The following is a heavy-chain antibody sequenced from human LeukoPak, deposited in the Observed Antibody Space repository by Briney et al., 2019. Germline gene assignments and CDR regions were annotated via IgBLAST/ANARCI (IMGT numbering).Heavy chain of an antibody. CDR2: ISAYNGNT. Sequence: ASVKVSCKASGYTFTGYYTHWVRRAPGQGLEWMGWISAYNGNTNYAQKLQGRVTMTTDTSTSTAYMELRSLRSDDTAVYYCAREDCSSTSCPPYYYYGMDVWGQGTTVTVSS. J-gene: IGHJ6*02. CDR1: GYTFTGYY. D-gene: IGHD2-2*01. CDR3: AREDCSSTSCPPYYYYGMDV. V-gene: IGHV1-18*04.